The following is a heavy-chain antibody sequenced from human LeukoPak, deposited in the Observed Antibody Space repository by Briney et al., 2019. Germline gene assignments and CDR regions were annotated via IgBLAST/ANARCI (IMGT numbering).Heavy chain of an antibody. V-gene: IGHV4-38-2*01. CDR2: IYHSGST. CDR3: ARHGRQWLAYYYYYYMDV. Sequence: SETLSLTSAVSGYSISSGYYWGWIRQPPGKGLEWIGSIYHSGSTYYNPSLKSRVTISVDTSKNQFSLKLSSVTAADTAVYYCARHGRQWLAYYYYYYMDVWGKGTTVTVS. CDR1: GYSISSGYY. J-gene: IGHJ6*03. D-gene: IGHD6-19*01.